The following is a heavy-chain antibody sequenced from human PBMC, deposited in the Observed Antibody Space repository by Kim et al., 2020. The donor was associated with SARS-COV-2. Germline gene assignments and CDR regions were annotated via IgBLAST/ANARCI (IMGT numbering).Heavy chain of an antibody. D-gene: IGHD6-19*01. Sequence: GGSPRLSCAASGFAVYRFAMNWVRQAPGKGLEWISAITNNNGKTYYQDSVKGRFTISRDESKNIVYLHMSSLRVEDTAVYYCAKDHPSPGWPTFGDWGQG. CDR2: ITNNNGKT. V-gene: IGHV3-23*01. CDR3: AKDHPSPGWPTFGD. J-gene: IGHJ4*02. CDR1: GFAVYRFA.